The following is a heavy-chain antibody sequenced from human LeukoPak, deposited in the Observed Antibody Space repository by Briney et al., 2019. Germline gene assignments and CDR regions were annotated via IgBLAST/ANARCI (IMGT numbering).Heavy chain of an antibody. J-gene: IGHJ4*02. CDR2: ISSSSSYI. CDR1: GFTFSSYS. CDR3: ASEGYCSSTSCRDY. Sequence: GGSLRLSCAASGFTFSSYSMSWVRQAPGKGLEWVSSISSSSSYIYYADSVKGRSTISRDNAKNSLYLQMNSLRAEDTAVYYCASEGYCSSTSCRDYWGQGTLVTVSS. V-gene: IGHV3-21*01. D-gene: IGHD2-2*01.